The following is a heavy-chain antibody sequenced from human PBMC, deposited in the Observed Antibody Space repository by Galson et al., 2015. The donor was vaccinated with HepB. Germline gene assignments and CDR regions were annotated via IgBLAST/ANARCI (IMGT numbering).Heavy chain of an antibody. Sequence: SLRLSCAASGFTFSSYGMHWVRQAPGKGLEWVAVISYDGSNKYYADSVKGRFTISRDKSKNTLYLQMNSLRAEDTAVYYCAKDHSGSSKLGYYFDYWGQGTLVTVSS. CDR3: AKDHSGSSKLGYYFDY. V-gene: IGHV3-30*18. CDR2: ISYDGSNK. J-gene: IGHJ4*02. CDR1: GFTFSSYG. D-gene: IGHD1-26*01.